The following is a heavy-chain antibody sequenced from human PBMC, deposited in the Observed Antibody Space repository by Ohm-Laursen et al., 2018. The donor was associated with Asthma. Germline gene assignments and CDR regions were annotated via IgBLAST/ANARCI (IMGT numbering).Heavy chain of an antibody. V-gene: IGHV3-30*03. CDR2: ISYDGSNK. CDR1: GFTFSSYG. D-gene: IGHD2-15*01. Sequence: SLRLSCTASGFTFSSYGMHWVRQAPGKGLEWVAVISYDGSNKYYADSVKGRFTISRDNSKNTLYLQMNSLRSEDTAVYYCDLVAICSGGSCYSETDAFDIWGQGTMVTVSS. CDR3: DLVAICSGGSCYSETDAFDI. J-gene: IGHJ3*02.